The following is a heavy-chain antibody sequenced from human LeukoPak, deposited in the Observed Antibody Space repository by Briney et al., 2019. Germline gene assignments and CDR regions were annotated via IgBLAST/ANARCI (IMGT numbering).Heavy chain of an antibody. D-gene: IGHD3-22*01. CDR3: ARDRAYYYDSILNWFDP. V-gene: IGHV1-18*01. CDR1: GYTFTSYG. CDR2: ISAYNGNT. Sequence: ASAKVSCKASGYTFTSYGISWVRQAPGQGLEWMGWISAYNGNTNYAQKLQGRVTMTTDTSTSTAYMELRSLRSDDTAVYYCARDRAYYYDSILNWFDPWGQGTLVTVSS. J-gene: IGHJ5*02.